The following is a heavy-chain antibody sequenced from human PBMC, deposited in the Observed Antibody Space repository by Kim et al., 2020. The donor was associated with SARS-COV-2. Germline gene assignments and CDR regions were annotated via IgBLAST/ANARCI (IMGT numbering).Heavy chain of an antibody. CDR2: IIPIFGTA. Sequence: SVKVSCKASGGTFSSYAISWVRQAPGQGLEWMGGIIPIFGTANYAQKFQGRVTITADESTSTAYMELSSLRSEDTAVYYCARPIGVEMATSYYYYYYGMDVWGQGTTVTVSS. D-gene: IGHD5-12*01. J-gene: IGHJ6*02. CDR3: ARPIGVEMATSYYYYYYGMDV. V-gene: IGHV1-69*13. CDR1: GGTFSSYA.